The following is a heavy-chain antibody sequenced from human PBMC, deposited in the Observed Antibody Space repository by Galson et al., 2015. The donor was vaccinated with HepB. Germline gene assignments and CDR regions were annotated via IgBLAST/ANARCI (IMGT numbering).Heavy chain of an antibody. CDR1: GFTFSSYS. D-gene: IGHD6-13*01. V-gene: IGHV3-21*01. CDR2: ISSSSSYI. J-gene: IGHJ4*02. Sequence: SLRLSCAASGFTFSSYSMNWVRQAPGKGLEWVSSISSSSSYIYYADSVKGRFTISRDNAKNSLYPQMNSLRAEDTAVYYCARGPGIAAAGYFDYWGQGTLVTVSS. CDR3: ARGPGIAAAGYFDY.